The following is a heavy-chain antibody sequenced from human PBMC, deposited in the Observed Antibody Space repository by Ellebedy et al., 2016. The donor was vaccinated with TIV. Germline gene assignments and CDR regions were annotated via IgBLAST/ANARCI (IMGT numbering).Heavy chain of an antibody. D-gene: IGHD6-6*01. CDR2: FFYYRGT. J-gene: IGHJ4*02. CDR1: GGSMKNYY. Sequence: MPSETLSLTCTVSGGSMKNYYWLCIRQPPGKGLEFIGQFFYYRGTNYNPSLNSRVTMSVDTSKNQFSLQVNSVTAADTAVYYCARAVPDRPPDYWGQGTLVTVSS. CDR3: ARAVPDRPPDY. V-gene: IGHV4-59*01.